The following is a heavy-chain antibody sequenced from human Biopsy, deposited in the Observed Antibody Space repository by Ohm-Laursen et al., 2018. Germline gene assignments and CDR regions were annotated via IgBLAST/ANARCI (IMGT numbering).Heavy chain of an antibody. V-gene: IGHV1-69*06. D-gene: IGHD3-9*01. J-gene: IGHJ1*01. CDR1: EGTFSNYG. CDR2: NIPILGTG. Sequence: EASVKVSCKVPEGTFSNYGVNWVRQAPGQGLEWLGGNIPILGTGNYAQKFQDRVTVAANTSTSTATMELRSLRSDDTAVYYCATKLTGYFHHWGQGTLVSVSS. CDR3: ATKLTGYFHH.